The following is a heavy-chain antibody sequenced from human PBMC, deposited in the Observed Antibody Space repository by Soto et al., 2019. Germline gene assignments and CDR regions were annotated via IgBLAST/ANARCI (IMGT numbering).Heavy chain of an antibody. J-gene: IGHJ6*02. CDR3: AKGATSHINGIDA. CDR2: IGGIGQYA. V-gene: IGHV3-23*01. CDR1: GFTFSNYA. D-gene: IGHD2-2*01. Sequence: GGSLRLSCAASGFTFSNYAMNWVRQAPGKGLEWVAIIGGIGQYAFYADSVKGRFTFSRDNSKNTIYLEMNNLRTENTAIYFCAKGATSHINGIDACGPGTAIFVSS.